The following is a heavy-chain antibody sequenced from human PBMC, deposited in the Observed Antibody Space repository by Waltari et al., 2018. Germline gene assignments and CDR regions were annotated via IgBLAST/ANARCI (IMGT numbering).Heavy chain of an antibody. J-gene: IGHJ4*02. Sequence: EVQLVESGGGLIQPGGSLRLSCAASGFTVNNNYMNWVRQAPGKGLEWVSGIYSGGNTYYAESVKGRFTISRDNSKNTLYLQMNSLRVDDTAVYFCARGCIDHRCYIEKWGQGTLVTVSS. V-gene: IGHV3-53*01. CDR1: GFTVNNNY. CDR3: ARGCIDHRCYIEK. CDR2: IYSGGNT. D-gene: IGHD2-8*01.